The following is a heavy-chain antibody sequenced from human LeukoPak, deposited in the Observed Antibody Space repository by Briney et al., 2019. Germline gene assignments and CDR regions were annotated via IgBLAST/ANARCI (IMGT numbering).Heavy chain of an antibody. D-gene: IGHD1-26*01. V-gene: IGHV4-38-2*02. Sequence: PSETLSLTCTVSGYSISSGYYWGWIRQPPGKGLEWIGSIYHSGSTYYNPSLKSRVTISVDASKNQFSLKLSSVTAADTAVYYCARALYSGSSLGHGYFDYWGQGTLVIVSS. CDR1: GYSISSGYY. CDR3: ARALYSGSSLGHGYFDY. J-gene: IGHJ4*02. CDR2: IYHSGST.